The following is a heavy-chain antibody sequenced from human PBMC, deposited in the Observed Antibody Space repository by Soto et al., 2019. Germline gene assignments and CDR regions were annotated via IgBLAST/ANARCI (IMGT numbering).Heavy chain of an antibody. Sequence: GESLKISCKGSGYIFTRYWIGWVRQMPGKGLEWMGMIYPGDSDTRYRPSFQGQVTISADKSISTAYLQWGSLKASDTAMYYCARSRISTSSGDFDVWGQGTMVTVSS. CDR3: ARSRISTSSGDFDV. CDR1: GYIFTRYW. V-gene: IGHV5-51*01. CDR2: IYPGDSDT. J-gene: IGHJ3*01. D-gene: IGHD4-17*01.